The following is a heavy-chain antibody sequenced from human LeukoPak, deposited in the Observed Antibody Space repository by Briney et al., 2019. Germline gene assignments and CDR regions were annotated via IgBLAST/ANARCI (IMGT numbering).Heavy chain of an antibody. J-gene: IGHJ4*02. CDR2: INPNSGGT. CDR3: ARTPSSSWFLTPYFDY. CDR1: GYTFTGYY. Sequence: GASVKVSCKASGYTFTGYYMHWVRQAPGQGLEWMGWINPNSGGTNYAQKFQGRVTMTRDTSISTAYMELSRLRSDDTAVYYCARTPSSSWFLTPYFDYWGQGTLVTVSS. V-gene: IGHV1-2*02. D-gene: IGHD6-13*01.